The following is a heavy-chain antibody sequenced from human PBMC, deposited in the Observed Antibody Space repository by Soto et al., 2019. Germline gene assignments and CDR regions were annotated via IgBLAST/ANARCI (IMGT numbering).Heavy chain of an antibody. CDR2: INHSGST. Sequence: SATLSLTCAVYGGPFSGYYWSWIRQPPGKGLEWIGEINHSGSTNYNPSLKSRVTISVDTSKNQFSLKLSSVTAADTALYYCARGPPKGYSYGYVVYWGQGTLVTVSS. CDR3: ARGPPKGYSYGYVVY. V-gene: IGHV4-34*01. D-gene: IGHD5-18*01. CDR1: GGPFSGYY. J-gene: IGHJ4*02.